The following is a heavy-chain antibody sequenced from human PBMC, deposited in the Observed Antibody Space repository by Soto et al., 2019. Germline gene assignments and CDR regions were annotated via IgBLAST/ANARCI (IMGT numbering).Heavy chain of an antibody. J-gene: IGHJ5*02. CDR3: AREYFDWLSSSRNWFDP. D-gene: IGHD3-9*01. CDR1: GYTFTGYY. CDR2: INPNSGGT. V-gene: IGHV1-2*04. Sequence: ASVKVSCKASGYTFTGYYMHWVRQAPGQGLEWMGWINPNSGGTSYAQKFQGWVTMTRDTSISTAYMELSRLRSDDTAVYYCAREYFDWLSSSRNWFDPWGQGTLVTVSS.